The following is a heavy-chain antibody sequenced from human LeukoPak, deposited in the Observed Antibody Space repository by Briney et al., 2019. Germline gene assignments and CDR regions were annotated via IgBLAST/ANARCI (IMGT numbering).Heavy chain of an antibody. J-gene: IGHJ5*02. Sequence: PGGSLRLSCAASGFTFDDYGMSWVRQAPGKGLEWVSGINWNGGSTGYADSVKGRFTISRDNAKNSLYLQMNSLRAEDTAVYYCARVVLGELRFLEWLGSGQPPQLDPWGQGTLVTVSS. CDR1: GFTFDDYG. V-gene: IGHV3-20*04. CDR3: ARVVLGELRFLEWLGSGQPPQLDP. CDR2: INWNGGST. D-gene: IGHD3-3*01.